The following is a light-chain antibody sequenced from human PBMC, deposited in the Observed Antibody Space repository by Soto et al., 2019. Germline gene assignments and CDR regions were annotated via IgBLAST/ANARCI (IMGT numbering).Light chain of an antibody. Sequence: QSVLTQPPSASGSPGQSVTISCTGTSSDVGGYNYVSWYQQHPGKAPKLMIYEVSKRPSGVPDRFSGYKSGTTASLTVSGLKAEDEADYYCSSSAGRNNLGVFGGGTKLKVL. CDR3: SSSAGRNNLGV. J-gene: IGLJ2*01. CDR2: EVS. CDR1: SSDVGGYNY. V-gene: IGLV2-8*01.